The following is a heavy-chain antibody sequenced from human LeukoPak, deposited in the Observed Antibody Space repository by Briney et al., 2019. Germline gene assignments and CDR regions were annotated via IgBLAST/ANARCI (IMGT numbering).Heavy chain of an antibody. CDR3: ARGRARIIVVAGTRGNNWFDP. CDR1: GGSFSGYY. J-gene: IGHJ5*02. Sequence: SETLSLTCAVYGGSFSGYYWSWIRQPPGKGLEWIGEINHSGSTNYNPSLKSRVTISVDTSKNQFSLKLSSVTAADTAVYYCARGRARIIVVAGTRGNNWFDPWGQGTLVTVSS. D-gene: IGHD6-19*01. CDR2: INHSGST. V-gene: IGHV4-34*01.